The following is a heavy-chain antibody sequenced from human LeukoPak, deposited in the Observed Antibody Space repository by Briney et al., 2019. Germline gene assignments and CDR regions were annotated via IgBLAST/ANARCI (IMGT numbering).Heavy chain of an antibody. D-gene: IGHD3-3*01. Sequence: PSQTLSLTCTVSGGSISSGDYYWSWIRQPPGKGLEWIGYIYYSGSTYYNPSLKSRVTISVDTSKNQFSLRLSSVTAADTAVYYCARNDFWRGYFDYWGQGTLVTVSS. CDR2: IYYSGST. V-gene: IGHV4-30-4*08. CDR3: ARNDFWRGYFDY. J-gene: IGHJ4*02. CDR1: GGSISSGDYY.